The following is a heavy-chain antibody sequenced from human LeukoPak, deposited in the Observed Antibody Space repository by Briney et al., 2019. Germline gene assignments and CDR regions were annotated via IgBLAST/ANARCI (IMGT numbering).Heavy chain of an antibody. CDR1: GFTFSNYE. Sequence: GGSLRLSCAASGFTFSNYEMNWVRQAPGKGLEWLSYISGNGNTIYYADSVKGRFTISRDNAKNSLYLQMNSLRAEDTAVYYCARSRRGSSWYVYWGQGTLVTVSS. J-gene: IGHJ4*02. CDR3: ARSRRGSSWYVY. CDR2: ISGNGNTI. D-gene: IGHD6-13*01. V-gene: IGHV3-48*03.